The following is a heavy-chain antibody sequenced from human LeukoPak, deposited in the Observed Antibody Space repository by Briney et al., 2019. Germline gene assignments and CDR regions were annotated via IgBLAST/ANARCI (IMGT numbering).Heavy chain of an antibody. CDR3: AKPPYYYDSSGYPPEQ. J-gene: IGHJ4*02. CDR2: ISYDGSNK. V-gene: IGHV3-30*18. CDR1: GFTFSSYG. D-gene: IGHD3-22*01. Sequence: GGSLRLSCAAPGFTFSSYGMHWVRQAPGKGLEWVAVISYDGSNKYYADSVKGRFTISRDNSKNTLYLQMNSLRAEDTAVYYCAKPPYYYDSSGYPPEQWGQGTLVTVSS.